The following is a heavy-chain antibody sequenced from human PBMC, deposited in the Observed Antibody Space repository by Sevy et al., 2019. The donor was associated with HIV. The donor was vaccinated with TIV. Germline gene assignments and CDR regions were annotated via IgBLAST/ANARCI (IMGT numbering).Heavy chain of an antibody. V-gene: IGHV4-39*01. D-gene: IGHD6-19*01. Sequence: SETLSLTCTVSGGSISRSNYYWGWIRQPPGKGLEWIGSIYYSGRTYYKPSLKSRVTISVDTSKNQFSLKLISVTAAETAVYYCARVRWYTSGWYWFEPWGQGTLVTVSS. CDR2: IYYSGRT. CDR3: ARVRWYTSGWYWFEP. J-gene: IGHJ5*02. CDR1: GGSISRSNYY.